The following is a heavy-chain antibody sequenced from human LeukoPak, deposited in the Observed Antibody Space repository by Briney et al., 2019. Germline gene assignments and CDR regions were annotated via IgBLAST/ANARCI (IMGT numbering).Heavy chain of an antibody. V-gene: IGHV1-18*01. CDR3: ARDWGSTTTRKWFDS. CDR2: ISPYNRNT. D-gene: IGHD2-15*01. J-gene: IGHJ5*01. Sequence: ASVKVSFNATGYTCNNYGISWGRQAPGQGLEWMGWISPYNRNTDYAQKFQGRLTMTTDTSTNTVYMELRNLGYDDTAIYYCARDWGSTTTRKWFDSWGQGTLVTVSS. CDR1: GYTCNNYG.